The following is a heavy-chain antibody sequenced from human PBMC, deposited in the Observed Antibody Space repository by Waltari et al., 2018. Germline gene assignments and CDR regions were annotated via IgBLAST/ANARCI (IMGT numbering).Heavy chain of an antibody. CDR3: ERDRSGVPADGSYYYYMDV. Sequence: QVQLQESGPGLVKPSETLSLTCTVSGGSISSYYWRWLSHPAGTGLEWIGRIYTSGSTNYNPSLKSRVTMSVDTSKNQFSLKLSSVTAADTAVYYCERDRSGVPADGSYYYYMDVWGKGTTVTVSS. V-gene: IGHV4-4*07. CDR1: GGSISSYY. J-gene: IGHJ6*03. CDR2: IYTSGST. D-gene: IGHD2-2*01.